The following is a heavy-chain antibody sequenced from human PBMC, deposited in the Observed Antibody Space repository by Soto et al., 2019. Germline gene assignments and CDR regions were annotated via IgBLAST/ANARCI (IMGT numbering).Heavy chain of an antibody. Sequence: QVQLVQSGAEVKKPGSSVKVSCKASGGVFSNYALTWVRQAPGQGLEWVGGIVPVFGTPYYAPKFQGRVTVTADESTRTGYMELSSLTSEDTAMYYCATSFRYFDHWGQGTRVTVSS. J-gene: IGHJ4*02. CDR2: IVPVFGTP. V-gene: IGHV1-69*01. D-gene: IGHD3-9*01. CDR1: GGVFSNYA. CDR3: ATSFRYFDH.